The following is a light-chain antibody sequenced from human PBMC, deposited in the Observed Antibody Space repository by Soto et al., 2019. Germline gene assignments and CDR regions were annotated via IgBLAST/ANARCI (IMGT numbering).Light chain of an antibody. V-gene: IGKV1-5*03. Sequence: DILMTQTPSTLSASVGDRVAITCRASQTISTWLAWYQQKPGKAPKLLIHKASSLESGVPSRFSGSGSGTEFTLTISSLQPDDFATYYCQQYDSYSITFGQGTRLEIK. J-gene: IGKJ5*01. CDR1: QTISTW. CDR2: KAS. CDR3: QQYDSYSIT.